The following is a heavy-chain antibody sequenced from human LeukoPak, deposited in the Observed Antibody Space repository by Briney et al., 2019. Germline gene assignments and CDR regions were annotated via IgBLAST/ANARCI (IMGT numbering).Heavy chain of an antibody. CDR2: IYYSGST. D-gene: IGHD3-16*02. V-gene: IGHV4-59*01. CDR3: ARGGSYLSFDY. CDR1: GGSISSYY. J-gene: IGHJ4*02. Sequence: PSETLSLTCTVSGGSISSYYWSWIRQPPGKGREWIGYIYYSGSTNYNPSLKSRVTISVGTSKNQFSLKLSSVTDADTAVYYCARGGSYLSFDYWGQGTLVTVSS.